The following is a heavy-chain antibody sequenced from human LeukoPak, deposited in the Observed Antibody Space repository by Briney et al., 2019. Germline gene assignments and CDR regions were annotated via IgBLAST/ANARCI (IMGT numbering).Heavy chain of an antibody. V-gene: IGHV4-34*01. J-gene: IGHJ4*02. D-gene: IGHD3-22*01. Sequence: SETLSLTCSVYGGGSFSDYYWTWIRQPPGKGLEWIGESNPGGSSKYNPSLKSRGTISVDTSKNQFSLKLTSLTAADTAVYYCARAQHYDSDGYYLPFDQWGQGTLVTVSS. CDR2: SNPGGSS. CDR1: GGGSFSDYY. CDR3: ARAQHYDSDGYYLPFDQ.